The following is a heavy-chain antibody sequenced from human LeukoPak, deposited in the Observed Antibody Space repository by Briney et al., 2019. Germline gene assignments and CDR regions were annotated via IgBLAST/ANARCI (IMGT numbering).Heavy chain of an antibody. V-gene: IGHV3-23*01. CDR1: GFTFNNYA. D-gene: IGHD1-26*01. CDR3: AKGGSYYYFDY. J-gene: IGHJ4*02. Sequence: GGSLRLSCAASGFTFNNYAMSWVRQAPGKGLEWVSVISGSGGNTYYADSVKGRFTISRDNSKNTLYLQMNSLRAEDTAVYYCAKGGSYYYFDYWGQGTLVTVSS. CDR2: ISGSGGNT.